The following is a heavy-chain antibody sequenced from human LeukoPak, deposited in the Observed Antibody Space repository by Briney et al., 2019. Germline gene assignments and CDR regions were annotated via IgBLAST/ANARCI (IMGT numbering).Heavy chain of an antibody. CDR1: GGSISSYY. Sequence: PSETLSLTCTVSGGSISSYYWSWIRQPPGKGLEWIGYIYYSGSTNYNPSLKSRVTISVDTSKNQFSLKLSSVTAADTAVYYCVRVVAAAGSFCWFDTWGQGTLVTVSS. CDR2: IYYSGST. CDR3: VRVVAAAGSFCWFDT. V-gene: IGHV4-59*08. J-gene: IGHJ5*02. D-gene: IGHD6-13*01.